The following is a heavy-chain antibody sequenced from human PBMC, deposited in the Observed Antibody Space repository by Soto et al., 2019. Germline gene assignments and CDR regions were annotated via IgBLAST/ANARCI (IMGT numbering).Heavy chain of an antibody. J-gene: IGHJ6*03. CDR2: IYYSGST. CDR3: ASGITGDYYYYYYMDV. CDR1: GGSISSYY. Sequence: SETLSLTCTVSGGSISSYYWSWIRQPPGKGLEWIGYIYYSGSTNYNPSLKSRVTISVDTSKNQFSLKLSSVTAADTAVYYCASGITGDYYYYYYMDVWGKGTTVTVSS. V-gene: IGHV4-59*01. D-gene: IGHD1-20*01.